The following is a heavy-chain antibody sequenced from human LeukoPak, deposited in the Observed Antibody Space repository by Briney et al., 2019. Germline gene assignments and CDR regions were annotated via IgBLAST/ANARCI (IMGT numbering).Heavy chain of an antibody. CDR3: AQFSAVHPGSSIDSYDF. Sequence: SETLSLTCSVYGESLSGYIWTWIRQPPGKGLEWFGEVNLRGTTSYNPSLKNRVTISIDTSRKQFSLNLSSVTAADTAVYYCAQFSAVHPGSSIDSYDFWGQGTRVTVSS. V-gene: IGHV4-34*01. CDR1: GESLSGYI. D-gene: IGHD1-1*01. J-gene: IGHJ3*01. CDR2: VNLRGTT.